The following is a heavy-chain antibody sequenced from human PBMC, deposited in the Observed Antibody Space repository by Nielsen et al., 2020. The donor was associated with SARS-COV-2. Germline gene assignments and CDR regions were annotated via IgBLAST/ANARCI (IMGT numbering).Heavy chain of an antibody. D-gene: IGHD6-19*01. J-gene: IGHJ4*02. CDR2: ISGSGGST. V-gene: IGHV3-23*01. CDR3: AKDRDSSGWYRAFSN. Sequence: WIRQPPGKGLEWVSAISGSGGSTYYADSVRGRFTISRDNSKNTLYLQMNSLRAEDTAVYYCAKDRDSSGWYRAFSNWGQGTLVTVSS.